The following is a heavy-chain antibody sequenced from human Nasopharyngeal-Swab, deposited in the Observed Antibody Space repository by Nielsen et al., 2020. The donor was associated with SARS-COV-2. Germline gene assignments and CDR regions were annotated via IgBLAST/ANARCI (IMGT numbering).Heavy chain of an antibody. CDR2: INPNSGGT. CDR1: GYTFTGYY. Sequence: AAAKVTCKASGYTFTGYYMHWVRQAPGQGLEWMGRINPNSGGTNYAQKFQGRVTMTRDTSISTAYMELSRLRSDDTAVYYCARETQDYYYYYGMDVWGQGTTVTVSS. CDR3: ARETQDYYYYYGMDV. D-gene: IGHD4/OR15-4a*01. V-gene: IGHV1-2*06. J-gene: IGHJ6*02.